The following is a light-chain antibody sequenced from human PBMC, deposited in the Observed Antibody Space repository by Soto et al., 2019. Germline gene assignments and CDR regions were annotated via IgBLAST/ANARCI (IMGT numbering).Light chain of an antibody. CDR3: QQSYSTPQT. V-gene: IGKV1-39*01. CDR1: QSISSY. CDR2: AAS. Sequence: DIQMTQSPSSLSASVGDRVTITCRASQSISSYLNWYQQKPGKAPKLLIYAASSLQSGVPSRFSGSGSETDFSLTISSLQPEDFATYYCQQSYSTPQTFGQGTMVEIK. J-gene: IGKJ1*01.